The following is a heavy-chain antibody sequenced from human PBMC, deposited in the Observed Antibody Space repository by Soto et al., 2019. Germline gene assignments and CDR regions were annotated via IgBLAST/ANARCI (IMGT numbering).Heavy chain of an antibody. CDR3: RVAMVRGVNYYYYGMDV. CDR2: INHSGST. V-gene: IGHV4-34*01. J-gene: IGHJ6*02. Sequence: SETLSLTCAVYGGSFSGHFWSWIRQPPGKGLEWIGEINHSGSTNFNPSLKSRVTISVDTSKNQFSLKLSSVTAADTAVYYCRVAMVRGVNYYYYGMDVWGQGTTVTVSS. D-gene: IGHD3-10*01. CDR1: GGSFSGHF.